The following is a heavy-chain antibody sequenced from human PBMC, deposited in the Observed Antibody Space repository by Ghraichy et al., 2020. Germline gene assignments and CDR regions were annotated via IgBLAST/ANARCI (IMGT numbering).Heavy chain of an antibody. CDR2: ISSSSGYI. V-gene: IGHV3-21*01. J-gene: IGHJ2*01. CDR1: GFTFSTCS. Sequence: GGSLRLSCAASGFTFSTCSMVWVRQAPGKGLEWVSSISSSSGYIYYADSVKGRFTISRDNAKNSLYLQMNSLRAEDTAVYSCARIAVSGTWYFDLGGGGTLVTVSS. CDR3: ARIAVSGTWYFDL. D-gene: IGHD6-19*01.